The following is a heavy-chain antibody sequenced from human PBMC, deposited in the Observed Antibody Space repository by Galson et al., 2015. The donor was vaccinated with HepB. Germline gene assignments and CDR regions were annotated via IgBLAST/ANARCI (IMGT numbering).Heavy chain of an antibody. D-gene: IGHD2-15*01. J-gene: IGHJ4*02. Sequence: CAASGFTFSNYAMSWVRQAPGKGLEWVSAISDSGGSTYYADSVMGRFTISRDNSKNTLYLQMNSLRAEDTAVYYCAKDRVCSGGSCYFDYWGQGTLVTVSS. CDR1: GFTFSNYA. V-gene: IGHV3-23*01. CDR2: ISDSGGST. CDR3: AKDRVCSGGSCYFDY.